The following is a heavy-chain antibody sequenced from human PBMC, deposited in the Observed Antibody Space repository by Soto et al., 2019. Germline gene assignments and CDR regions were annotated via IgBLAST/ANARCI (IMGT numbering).Heavy chain of an antibody. D-gene: IGHD1-1*01. J-gene: IGHJ4*02. V-gene: IGHV3-33*01. CDR1: GGIFHGYG. CDR2: IRFDGSNE. CDR3: ARGGIGGTAFRVYLAN. Sequence: GGSLRLSCAVPGGIFHGYGMHWVRQAPGKGLEWVAIIRFDGSNEEYADSVKGRFTISRDNSKNTLYLQMNTLGAEDTAVYYWARGGIGGTAFRVYLANGGRRTVVTVPS.